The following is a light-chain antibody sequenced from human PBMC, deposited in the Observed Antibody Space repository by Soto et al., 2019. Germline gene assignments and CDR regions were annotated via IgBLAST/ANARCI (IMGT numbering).Light chain of an antibody. V-gene: IGKV3-11*01. Sequence: EIVLTQSPATLSLSPGERATLSCRASQSVSSYLAWYQQKPGHAPRLLIYDASNRATGIPARFSGSGSGTDSTLTISSLVPEDFAVYYCQQRSNWLTFGGGTKVELK. CDR2: DAS. J-gene: IGKJ4*01. CDR1: QSVSSY. CDR3: QQRSNWLT.